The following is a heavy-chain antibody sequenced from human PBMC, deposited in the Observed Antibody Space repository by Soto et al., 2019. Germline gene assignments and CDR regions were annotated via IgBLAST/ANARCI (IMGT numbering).Heavy chain of an antibody. Sequence: QITLKESGPTLVKPTQTLTLTCTFSGFSLSTSGVGVGWIRQPPGKALEWLALIYWDDDKRYSPSLKSRLTITKDTSKNQVVLTMTNMDPVDTATYYCAHRVFGIAAYYFDYWGQGTLVTVSS. CDR3: AHRVFGIAAYYFDY. J-gene: IGHJ4*02. V-gene: IGHV2-5*02. CDR1: GFSLSTSGVG. D-gene: IGHD6-13*01. CDR2: IYWDDDK.